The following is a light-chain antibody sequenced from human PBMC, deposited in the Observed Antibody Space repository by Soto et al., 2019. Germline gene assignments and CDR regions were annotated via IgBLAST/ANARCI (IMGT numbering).Light chain of an antibody. CDR3: QQYNNWPRT. V-gene: IGKV3-15*01. CDR1: QSVSSN. Sequence: EIVMPQSPSTLSVSPGERSTLSCIASQSVSSNLAWYQQKPGQAPRLLIYGASTRATGIPARFSGSGSGTEFTLTISSLQSEDFAVYYCQQYNNWPRTFGQGTKVDIK. J-gene: IGKJ1*01. CDR2: GAS.